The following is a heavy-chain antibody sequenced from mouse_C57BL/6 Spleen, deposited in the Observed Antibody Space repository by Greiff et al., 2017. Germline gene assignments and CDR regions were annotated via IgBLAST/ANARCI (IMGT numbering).Heavy chain of an antibody. D-gene: IGHD1-1*01. V-gene: IGHV1-81*01. CDR3: AREDYYGSTPFAY. CDR1: GYTFTSYG. CDR2: IYPRSGNT. Sequence: QVQLQQSGAELARPGASVKLSCKASGYTFTSYGISWVKQRTGQGLEWIGEIYPRSGNTYYNEKFKGKATLTADKSSSTAYMELRSLTSEDSAVYFCAREDYYGSTPFAYWSQGTLVTVSA. J-gene: IGHJ3*01.